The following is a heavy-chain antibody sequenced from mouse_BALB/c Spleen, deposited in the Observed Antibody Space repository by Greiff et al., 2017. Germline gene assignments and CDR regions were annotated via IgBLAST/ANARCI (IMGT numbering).Heavy chain of an antibody. CDR2: IRSKSNNYAT. J-gene: IGHJ4*01. CDR3: VRQGAMDD. V-gene: IGHV10-1*02. CDR1: GFTFNTYA. Sequence: EAGGGLVQPKGSLTLSCAASGFTFNTYAMHWVRQAPGKGLEWVARIRSKSNNYATYYADSVKDRFTISRDDSQSMRYLQMNNLKTEDTAMYYWVRQGAMDDWGQGTSVTVSS.